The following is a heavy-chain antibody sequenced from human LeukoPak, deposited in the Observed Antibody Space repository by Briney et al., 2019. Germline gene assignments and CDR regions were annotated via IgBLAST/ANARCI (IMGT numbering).Heavy chain of an antibody. J-gene: IGHJ4*02. V-gene: IGHV3-23*01. D-gene: IGHD6-13*01. CDR3: AKMMGMAAAGTGDY. CDR2: ISGSGGST. CDR1: GFTFSSYA. Sequence: GGSLRLSCAASGFTFSSYAMSWVRQAPGKGLEWVSAISGSGGSTYYADSVKGRFTISRDNSKYTLYLQMNSLRAEDTAVYYCAKMMGMAAAGTGDYWGQGTLVTVSS.